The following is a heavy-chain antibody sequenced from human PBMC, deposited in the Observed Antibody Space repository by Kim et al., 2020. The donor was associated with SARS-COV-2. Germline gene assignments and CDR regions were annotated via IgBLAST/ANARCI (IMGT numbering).Heavy chain of an antibody. Sequence: ASVKVSCKASGYTFTSYAMNWVRQAPGQGLEWMGWINTNTGNPTYAQGFTGRFVFSLDTSVSTAYLQISSLKAEDTAVYYCATQWLADYYYYGMDVWGQGTTVTVSS. CDR3: ATQWLADYYYYGMDV. J-gene: IGHJ6*02. CDR1: GYTFTSYA. D-gene: IGHD6-19*01. V-gene: IGHV7-4-1*02. CDR2: INTNTGNP.